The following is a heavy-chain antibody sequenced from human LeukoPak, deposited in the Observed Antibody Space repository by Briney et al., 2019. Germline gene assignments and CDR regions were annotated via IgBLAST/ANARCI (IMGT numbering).Heavy chain of an antibody. CDR3: ARAGEDSSGYYYYGMDV. CDR2: IIPILGIA. Sequence: SVTVSFTASGGTFSSYAISWVRQAPGQGLEWMGRIIPILGIANYAQKFQGRVTITADKSTSTAYMELSSLRSEDTAVYYCARAGEDSSGYYYYGMDVWGQGTTVTVSS. V-gene: IGHV1-69*04. J-gene: IGHJ6*02. CDR1: GGTFSSYA. D-gene: IGHD3-22*01.